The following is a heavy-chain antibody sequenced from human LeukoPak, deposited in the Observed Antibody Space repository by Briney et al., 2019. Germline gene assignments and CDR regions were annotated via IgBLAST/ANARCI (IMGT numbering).Heavy chain of an antibody. CDR2: IYTSGST. J-gene: IGHJ4*02. Sequence: SETLSLTCTVSGGSISSGSYYWSWIRQPAGKGLEWIGRIYTSGSTNYNPSLKSRVTISVDTSKNQFSLKLSSVTAADTAVYYCARVGMVATPYFDYWGQGTLVTVSS. CDR3: ARVGMVATPYFDY. D-gene: IGHD5-12*01. V-gene: IGHV4-61*02. CDR1: GGSISSGSYY.